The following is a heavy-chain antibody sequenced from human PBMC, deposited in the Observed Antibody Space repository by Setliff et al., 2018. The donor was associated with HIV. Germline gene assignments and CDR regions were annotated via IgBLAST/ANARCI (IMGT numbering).Heavy chain of an antibody. Sequence: ASVKVSCKASGGTLSGYAITWVRQAPGQGLEWMGGIVPLFGSLNYAQNFRGRVTITTDESTTAAYSELSSLRSEDTAMYYCSGGIHGGYSAYYFDYWGQGTLVTVSS. D-gene: IGHD5-12*01. J-gene: IGHJ4*01. CDR3: SGGIHGGYSAYYFDY. CDR1: GGTLSGYA. V-gene: IGHV1-69*05. CDR2: IVPLFGSL.